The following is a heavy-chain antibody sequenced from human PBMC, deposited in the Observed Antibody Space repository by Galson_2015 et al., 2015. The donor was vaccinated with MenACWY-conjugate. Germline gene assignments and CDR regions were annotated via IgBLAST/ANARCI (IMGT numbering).Heavy chain of an antibody. D-gene: IGHD2-2*01. CDR2: MSGSGGSR. J-gene: IGHJ2*01. V-gene: IGHV3-23*01. CDR1: GFIFSSYA. CDR3: AKTYCSRTNCREPNWYFDL. Sequence: SLRLSCAASGFIFSSYAMSWVRQAPGKGLEWVSAMSGSGGSRNYADSVKGRFTISRDNSRNTLYLQMNSLRAEDTAVYYCAKTYCSRTNCREPNWYFDLGGRGTRVTGSS.